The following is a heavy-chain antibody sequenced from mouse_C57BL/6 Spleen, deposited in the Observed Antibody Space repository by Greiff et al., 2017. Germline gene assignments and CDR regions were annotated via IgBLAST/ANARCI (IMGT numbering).Heavy chain of an antibody. Sequence: QVQLQQPGAELVKPGASVKMSCKASGYTFTSYWITWVKQRPGQGLEWIGDIYPGSGSTNYNEKFKSKATLTVDTSSSTAYMQLSSLTSEDSAVYYCARYQLRPNYAMDYWGQGTSVTVSS. CDR2: IYPGSGST. CDR3: ARYQLRPNYAMDY. J-gene: IGHJ4*01. V-gene: IGHV1-55*01. CDR1: GYTFTSYW. D-gene: IGHD3-2*02.